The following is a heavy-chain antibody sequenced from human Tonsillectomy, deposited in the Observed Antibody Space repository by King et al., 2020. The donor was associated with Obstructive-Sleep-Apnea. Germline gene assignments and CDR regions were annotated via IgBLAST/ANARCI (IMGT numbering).Heavy chain of an antibody. J-gene: IGHJ3*01. D-gene: IGHD3-9*01. Sequence: EVQLVESGGGLVLPGGSLRLSCAASGFTLSTYRMNWVRQAPGKGLEWVSYIRGLSSSIFYAGSVKGRFTISRDNAKNSLHLLMNNLRVEDTAVYYCARDHGDDILTGYRIPDAFDLWGQGTRVTVSS. CDR2: IRGLSSSI. V-gene: IGHV3-48*04. CDR3: ARDHGDDILTGYRIPDAFDL. CDR1: GFTLSTYR.